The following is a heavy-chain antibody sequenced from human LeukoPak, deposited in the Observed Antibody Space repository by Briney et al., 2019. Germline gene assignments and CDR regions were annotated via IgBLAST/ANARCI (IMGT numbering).Heavy chain of an antibody. J-gene: IGHJ6*03. D-gene: IGHD1-26*01. CDR3: ARPYSGSSYDSDYYYYMDV. CDR1: GYSFTSYW. CDR2: IYPGDSDT. Sequence: GESLKISCKGSGYSFTSYWIGWVRQMPGKGLEWMGIIYPGDSDTRYSPSFQGQVTILADKSISTAYLQWSSLKASDTAMYYCARPYSGSSYDSDYYYYMDVWGKGTTVTVSS. V-gene: IGHV5-51*01.